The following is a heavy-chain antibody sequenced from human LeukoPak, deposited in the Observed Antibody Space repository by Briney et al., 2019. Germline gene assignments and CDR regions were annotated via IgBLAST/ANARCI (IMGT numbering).Heavy chain of an antibody. V-gene: IGHV4-39*07. D-gene: IGHD5-18*01. CDR1: GGSISSSSYY. Sequence: SETLSLTCTVSGGSISSSSYYWGWIRQPPGKGLEWIGSTYYSGSTYYNLSLRSRVTISVDTSKNQFSLKLSSVTAADTAVYYCARDRRGYSYGYYYYYYMDVWGKGTTVTVSS. CDR3: ARDRRGYSYGYYYYYYMDV. J-gene: IGHJ6*03. CDR2: TYYSGST.